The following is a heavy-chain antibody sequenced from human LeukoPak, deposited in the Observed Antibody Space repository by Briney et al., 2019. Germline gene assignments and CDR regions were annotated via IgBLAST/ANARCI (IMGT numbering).Heavy chain of an antibody. CDR2: IYSGGST. J-gene: IGHJ3*02. Sequence: PGGSLRLSCAASGFTVSSNYMSWVRQAPGKGLEWVSVIYSGGSTYYADSVKGRFTISRDNSKNTLYLQMNSLRADDTAVYYCARANRPMIRGATAFDIWGQGTMVTVSS. D-gene: IGHD3-10*01. CDR3: ARANRPMIRGATAFDI. V-gene: IGHV3-66*01. CDR1: GFTVSSNY.